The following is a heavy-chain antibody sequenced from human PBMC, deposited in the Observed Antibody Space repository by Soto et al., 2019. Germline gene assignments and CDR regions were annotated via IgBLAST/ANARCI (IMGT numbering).Heavy chain of an antibody. CDR2: IYYSGST. CDR1: GGSISDYY. CDR3: ARGVDRQWADY. Sequence: QVLLQESGPGLVKPSETLSLTCTVSGGSISDYYWTWIRQPPGQGLEWIGFIYYSGSTNYNPSLKSRVTMSVDTAKNQFSLNLSSVTAADTAMYYCARGVDRQWADYWGQGTLVTVSS. D-gene: IGHD6-19*01. J-gene: IGHJ4*02. V-gene: IGHV4-59*01.